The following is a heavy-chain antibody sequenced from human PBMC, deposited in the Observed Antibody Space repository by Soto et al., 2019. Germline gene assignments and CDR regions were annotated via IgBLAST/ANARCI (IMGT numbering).Heavy chain of an antibody. D-gene: IGHD3-16*02. CDR1: GGSISSGGSC. Sequence: SETLSLTCTVSGGSISSGGSCWSWIRQHPGEGLEWIGYIYYSGSTYYNPSLESRVLISVDTSKNQFSLKLSSVTAADTAVYYCARGGLYYDYVWGSYRYGYFELWGQGTLVTLSS. CDR3: ARGGLYYDYVWGSYRYGYFEL. V-gene: IGHV4-31*03. J-gene: IGHJ4*02. CDR2: IYYSGST.